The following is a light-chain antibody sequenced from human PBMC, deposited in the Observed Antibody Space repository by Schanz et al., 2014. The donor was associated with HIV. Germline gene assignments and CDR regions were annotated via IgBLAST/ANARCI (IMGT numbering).Light chain of an antibody. CDR3: QQYNNWPLT. CDR2: AAS. Sequence: EVVLTQSPGSLSFSPGERATLSCRASQATVGTYLAWYQQRPGQAPRLLIYAASSRATGIPDRFSGSGSGTDFTLTISSLQSEDFAVYYCQQYNNWPLTFGGGTKVEIK. CDR1: QATVGTY. V-gene: IGKV3D-15*01. J-gene: IGKJ4*01.